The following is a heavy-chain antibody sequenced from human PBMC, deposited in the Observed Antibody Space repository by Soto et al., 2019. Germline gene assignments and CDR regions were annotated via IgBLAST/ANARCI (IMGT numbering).Heavy chain of an antibody. CDR2: IHYSGGATYSP. D-gene: IGHD3-22*01. CDR1: GASIITDGYY. CDR3: ARVPTGSQDSIGYHPFDP. V-gene: IGHV4-31*03. Sequence: QVQLQESGPGLVEPSQTLSLICTVSGASIITDGYYWTWIRQHPGKGLEWLGYIHYSGGATYSPSDNRTLQVRIAISVDIYKALFSLKLTCVSAAATAVYYCARVPTGSQDSIGYHPFDPWGQGTLVTVSS. J-gene: IGHJ5*02.